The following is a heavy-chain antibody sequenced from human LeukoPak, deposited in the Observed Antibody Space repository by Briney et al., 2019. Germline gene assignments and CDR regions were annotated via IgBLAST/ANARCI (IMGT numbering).Heavy chain of an antibody. D-gene: IGHD3-3*01. J-gene: IGHJ4*02. V-gene: IGHV3-30-3*01. Sequence: GRSLRLSCAASGFTFSSYAMHWVRQAPGKGLEWVGVISYDGSNKYYADSVKGRFTISRDNSKNTLYLQMNSLRAEDTAVYYCARGGSGYYPAALDYWGQGTLVTVSS. CDR1: GFTFSSYA. CDR2: ISYDGSNK. CDR3: ARGGSGYYPAALDY.